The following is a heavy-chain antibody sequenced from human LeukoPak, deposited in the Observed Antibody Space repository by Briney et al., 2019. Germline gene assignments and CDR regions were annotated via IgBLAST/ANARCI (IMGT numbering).Heavy chain of an antibody. CDR2: ISWNSGTV. CDR1: GFTFDDYS. J-gene: IGHJ4*02. D-gene: IGHD3-22*01. Sequence: PGGSLRLSCAASGFTFDDYSMHWVRQPPGKGLEWVSSISWNSGTVASADSVKGRFTISRDNAKNSLYPQMNSLRAEDTAFYYCAKGPNFRDYDGSGYYDYFDNWGQGTLVTVSS. CDR3: AKGPNFRDYDGSGYYDYFDN. V-gene: IGHV3-9*01.